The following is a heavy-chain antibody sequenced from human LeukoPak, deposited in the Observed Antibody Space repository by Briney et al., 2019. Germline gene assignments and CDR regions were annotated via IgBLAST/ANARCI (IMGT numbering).Heavy chain of an antibody. J-gene: IGHJ4*02. CDR1: GFTFSSYS. Sequence: GGSLRLSCAASGFTFSSYSMNWVRQAPGKGLEWVSSISSSSSYIYYADSVKGRFTISRDNAKNSLYLQMNSLRAEDTAVYYCARGYMVRGVSSDFDYWGQGTLVTVSS. CDR3: ARGYMVRGVSSDFDY. D-gene: IGHD3-10*01. V-gene: IGHV3-21*01. CDR2: ISSSSSYI.